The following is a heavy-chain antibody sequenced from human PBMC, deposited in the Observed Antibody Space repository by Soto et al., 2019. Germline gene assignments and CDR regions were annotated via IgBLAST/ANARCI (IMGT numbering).Heavy chain of an antibody. D-gene: IGHD3-3*01. CDR3: ARPQAPNLELLIIDAFDI. CDR1: GGTFSSYA. V-gene: IGHV1-69*01. Sequence: QVQLVQSGAEVKKPGSSVKVSCKASGGTFSSYAISWVRQAPGQGLEWMGGIIPIFGTANYAQKFQGRVTINADESTSTGYMELSSLRSEDKGVYFCARPQAPNLELLIIDAFDIWGPGTMVTVSS. J-gene: IGHJ3*02. CDR2: IIPIFGTA.